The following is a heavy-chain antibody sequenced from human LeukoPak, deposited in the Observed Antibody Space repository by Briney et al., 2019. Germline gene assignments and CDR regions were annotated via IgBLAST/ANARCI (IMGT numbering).Heavy chain of an antibody. CDR1: GGTLSSYA. CDR2: IIPIFGTA. V-gene: IGHV1-69*13. CDR3: ARDPAAVAGSWFDP. Sequence: ASVKVSCKASGGTLSSYAISWVRQAPGQGLEWMGGIIPIFGTANYAQKFQGRVTITADESTSTAYMELSSLRSEDTAVYYCARDPAAVAGSWFDPWGQGTLVTVSS. D-gene: IGHD6-19*01. J-gene: IGHJ5*02.